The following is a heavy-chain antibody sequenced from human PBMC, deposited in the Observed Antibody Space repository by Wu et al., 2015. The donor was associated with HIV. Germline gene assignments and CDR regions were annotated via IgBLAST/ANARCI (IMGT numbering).Heavy chain of an antibody. CDR1: GYSFTTYG. Sequence: QVQLVQSGAEVKKPGASVKVSCKASGYSFTTYGINWVRQAPGQGLEWMGWINPNSGGTNYAQKFQGRVTMTRDTSISTAYMELSRLRSDDTAVYYCARDISQDSGGPGYWGQGTLVTVSS. J-gene: IGHJ4*02. CDR2: INPNSGGT. D-gene: IGHD2-15*01. V-gene: IGHV1-2*02. CDR3: ARDISQDSGGPGY.